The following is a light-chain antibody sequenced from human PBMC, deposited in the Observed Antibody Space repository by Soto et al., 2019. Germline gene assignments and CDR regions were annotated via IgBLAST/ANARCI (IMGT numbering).Light chain of an antibody. CDR3: QQYYSYPWT. Sequence: AIVITQAPPTLSAYTGDRVTLTCRASQGIISYLAWYQQKPGKAPKLLIYAASTLQSGVPSRFSGSGSGTDFTLTISCLQSEDFATYYCQQYYSYPWTFGQGTKVDI. CDR1: QGIISY. V-gene: IGKV1-8*01. CDR2: AAS. J-gene: IGKJ1*01.